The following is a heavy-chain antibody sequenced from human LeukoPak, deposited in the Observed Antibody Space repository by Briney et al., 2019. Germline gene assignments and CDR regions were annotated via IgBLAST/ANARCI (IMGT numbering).Heavy chain of an antibody. Sequence: TSETLSLTCTVPGGSIRSSSYYWGWIRQPPGKGLEWIGSIYYSGSTYYNPSLKSRVTISVDTSKNQFSLKLSSVTAADTAVYYCARGYYPPQMFDYWGQGTLVTVSS. D-gene: IGHD3-22*01. CDR2: IYYSGST. V-gene: IGHV4-39*01. J-gene: IGHJ4*02. CDR3: ARGYYPPQMFDY. CDR1: GGSIRSSSYY.